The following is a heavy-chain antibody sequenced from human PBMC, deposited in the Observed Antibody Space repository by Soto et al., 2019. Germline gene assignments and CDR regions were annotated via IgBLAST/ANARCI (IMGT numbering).Heavy chain of an antibody. CDR1: ESVSSHSAA. J-gene: IGHJ4*02. Sequence: ESVSSHSAAWSWIRQSPSRGVEWLGRTYYRPKWYNDYAVSVKSRITINPDTSKNQFSLQLNSVTPEDTAVYYCARGLVGAAYWGQGTLVTVSS. V-gene: IGHV6-1*01. D-gene: IGHD1-26*01. CDR2: TYYRPKWYN. CDR3: ARGLVGAAY.